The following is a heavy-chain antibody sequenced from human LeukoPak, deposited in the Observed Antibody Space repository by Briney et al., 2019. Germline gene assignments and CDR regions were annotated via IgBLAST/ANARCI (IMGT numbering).Heavy chain of an antibody. D-gene: IGHD5-12*01. CDR2: LDPEDGAT. J-gene: IGHJ4*02. CDR3: ARNSGYDGRVDY. CDR1: GDTLLELA. Sequence: ASVEGSCQGSGDTLLELAIHWVRPAPGKGLEWMGGLDPEDGATMYAQKFEGRVSMTEDTTTDTAYMELSSLRSEDTAVYHCARNSGYDGRVDYWGQGTLVTVSS. V-gene: IGHV1-24*01.